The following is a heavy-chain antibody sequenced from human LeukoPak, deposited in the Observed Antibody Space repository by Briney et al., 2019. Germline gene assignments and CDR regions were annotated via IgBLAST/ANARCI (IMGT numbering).Heavy chain of an antibody. J-gene: IGHJ4*02. D-gene: IGHD6-13*01. CDR3: FLSSWYSTDY. CDR1: GFTFRSDG. Sequence: GGALRLSCAASGFTFRSDGMSWVRQAPGKGLEWVSVISDSGGSTYYADSVKGRFTISRDNSKNTLYLQMNSLRAEDTAVYYCFLSSWYSTDYWGQGTLVTVSS. V-gene: IGHV3-23*01. CDR2: ISDSGGST.